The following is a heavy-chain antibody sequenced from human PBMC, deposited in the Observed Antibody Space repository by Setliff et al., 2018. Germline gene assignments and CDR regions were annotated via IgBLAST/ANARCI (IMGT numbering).Heavy chain of an antibody. Sequence: ASVKVSCKSSGYTFTSYGFSWVRQAPGQGLEWMGWISAYNGNTNYGQKYQGRVTMTTDTSTNTVYMELRSLRSDDTAVYFCVREYSGGGLMWGQGTMVTVSS. V-gene: IGHV1-18*01. D-gene: IGHD6-19*01. CDR3: VREYSGGGLM. J-gene: IGHJ3*01. CDR1: GYTFTSYG. CDR2: ISAYNGNT.